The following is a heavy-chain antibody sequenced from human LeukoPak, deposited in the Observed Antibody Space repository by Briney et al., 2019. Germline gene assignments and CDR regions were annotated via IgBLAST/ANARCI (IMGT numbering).Heavy chain of an antibody. D-gene: IGHD4-23*01. CDR2: ISSSGSTI. V-gene: IGHV3-48*03. CDR1: GFTFSSYE. CDR3: ARGGGGSDAFDI. Sequence: GGSLRLSCAASGFTFSSYEMNWVRQAPGKELEWVSYISSSGSTIYYADSVKGRFTISRDNAKNSLYLQMNSLRAEDTAVYYCARGGGGSDAFDIWGQGTMVTVSS. J-gene: IGHJ3*02.